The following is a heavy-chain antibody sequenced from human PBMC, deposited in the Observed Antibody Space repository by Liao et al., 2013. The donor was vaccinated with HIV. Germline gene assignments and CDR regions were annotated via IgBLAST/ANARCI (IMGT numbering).Heavy chain of an antibody. V-gene: IGHV4-39*07. Sequence: QLQLQESGPGLVKPSETLSVTCTVSGGSIRSNFYYWAWIRQPPGKGLEWIGSIFYSGSTYYNPSLKSRVTISVDTSKNQFSLKLSSVTAADTAVYYCARDRRGGGYFDWWRAWYFDLWGRGTLVTVSS. D-gene: IGHD3-9*01. CDR2: IFYSGST. CDR3: ARDRRGGGYFDWWRAWYFDL. J-gene: IGHJ2*01. CDR1: GGSIRSNFYY.